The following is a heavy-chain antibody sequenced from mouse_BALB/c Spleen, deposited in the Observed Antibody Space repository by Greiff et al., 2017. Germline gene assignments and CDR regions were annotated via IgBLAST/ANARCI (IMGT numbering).Heavy chain of an antibody. D-gene: IGHD2-1*01. V-gene: IGHV1-9*01. CDR3: AREDGKGGMDY. Sequence: LMKPGASVKISCKATGYTFSSYWIEWVKQRPGHGLEWIGEILPGSGSTNYNEKFKGKATFTADTSSNTAYMQLSSLTSEDSAVYYCAREDGKGGMDYWGQGTSVTVSS. J-gene: IGHJ4*01. CDR2: ILPGSGST. CDR1: GYTFSSYW.